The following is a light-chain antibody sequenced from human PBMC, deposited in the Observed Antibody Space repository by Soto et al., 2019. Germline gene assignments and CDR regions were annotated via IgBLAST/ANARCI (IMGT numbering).Light chain of an antibody. J-gene: IGLJ2*01. CDR1: SSDVGGYNY. V-gene: IGLV2-14*01. Sequence: QSALTQPASVSGSPGQSITISCTGNSSDVGGYNYVSWYQQHPGKAPKLMIYEVSNRPSGVSNRFSGSKSGNTASLTISGLQAEDEADYYCISYTSSTTLAIFGGGTQLTVL. CDR3: ISYTSSTTLAI. CDR2: EVS.